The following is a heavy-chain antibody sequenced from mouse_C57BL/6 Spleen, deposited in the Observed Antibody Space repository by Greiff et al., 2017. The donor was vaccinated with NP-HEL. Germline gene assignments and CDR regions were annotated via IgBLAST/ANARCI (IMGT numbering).Heavy chain of an antibody. CDR1: GYTFTDYD. Sequence: QVQLQQSGAELVRPGASVTLSCTASGYTFTDYDMHWVQQTPVHGLEWIGAIDPETGGTAYNQKFKGKSILTADKSSNTAYMELRSLTSEDSAVYYCTKEGVNWDAGAYWGQGTLVTVSA. D-gene: IGHD4-1*01. J-gene: IGHJ3*01. V-gene: IGHV1-15*01. CDR2: IDPETGGT. CDR3: TKEGVNWDAGAY.